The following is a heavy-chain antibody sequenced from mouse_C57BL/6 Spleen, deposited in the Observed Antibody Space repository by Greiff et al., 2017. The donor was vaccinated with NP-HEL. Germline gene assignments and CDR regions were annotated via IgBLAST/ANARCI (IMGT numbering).Heavy chain of an antibody. CDR3: ARAGVYDGYYYYAMDY. CDR2: ISYDGSN. V-gene: IGHV3-6*01. Sequence: DVQLQESGPGLVKPSQSLSLTCSVTGYSITSGYYWNWIRQFPGNKLEWMGYISYDGSNNYNPSLKNRISITRDTSKNQFFLKLNSVTTEDTATYYCARAGVYDGYYYYAMDYWGQGTSVTVSS. CDR1: GYSITSGYY. D-gene: IGHD2-3*01. J-gene: IGHJ4*01.